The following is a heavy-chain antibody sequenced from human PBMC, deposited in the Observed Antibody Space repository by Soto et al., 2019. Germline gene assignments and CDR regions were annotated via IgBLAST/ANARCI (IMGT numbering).Heavy chain of an antibody. J-gene: IGHJ5*02. V-gene: IGHV4-39*01. CDR1: VGSISSSSYY. D-gene: IGHD3-3*01. CDR3: ASSEWLSLFDP. Sequence: SETLSLTCTVSVGSISSSSYYWGWIRQPPGKGLEWIGSIYYSGSTYYNPSLKSRVTISVDTSKNQFSLKLSSVTAADTAVYYCASSEWLSLFDPWGQGTLVTVSS. CDR2: IYYSGST.